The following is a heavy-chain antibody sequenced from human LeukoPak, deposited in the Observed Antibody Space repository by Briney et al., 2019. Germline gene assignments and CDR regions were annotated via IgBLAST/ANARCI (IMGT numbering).Heavy chain of an antibody. CDR3: ARRGDYDYVWGSLPGAFDI. CDR1: GFTFSSYA. J-gene: IGHJ3*02. V-gene: IGHV3-30*09. Sequence: GALRLSCAASGFTFSSYAMHWVRQAPGKGLEWVAVISYDGSNKYYADSVKGRFAISRDNSKNTLYLQMNSLRAEDTAVYYCARRGDYDYVWGSLPGAFDIWGQGTMVTVSS. D-gene: IGHD3-16*01. CDR2: ISYDGSNK.